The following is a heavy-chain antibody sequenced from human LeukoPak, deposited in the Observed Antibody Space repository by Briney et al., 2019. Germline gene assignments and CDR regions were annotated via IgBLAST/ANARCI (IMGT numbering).Heavy chain of an antibody. D-gene: IGHD3-22*01. V-gene: IGHV3-7*01. CDR2: IKPDGSEK. Sequence: GGSLRLSCAASGFTFSNDWMTWVGQSPGKGLEWVANIKPDGSEKKYVDSVQGRFTISRDNAKNSLYLQLDRLSAQGTALYYCERYNYYASRGHLYWGQGTLVTVSS. CDR3: ERYNYYASRGHLY. J-gene: IGHJ4*02. CDR1: GFTFSNDW.